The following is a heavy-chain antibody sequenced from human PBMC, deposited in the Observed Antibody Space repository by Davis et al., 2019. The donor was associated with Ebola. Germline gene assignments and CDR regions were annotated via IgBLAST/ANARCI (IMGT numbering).Heavy chain of an antibody. D-gene: IGHD1-14*01. V-gene: IGHV3-23*01. CDR1: GYTFRIHA. J-gene: IGHJ6*02. CDR3: ARGGETVTGTASHGMDV. Sequence: PGGSLRLSCAASGYTFRIHAMTRVRQAPGKGLEWVSALRGSGGLSYYADSVKGRFTISRDNSKNTLYLQMDSLTAEDTAVYYCARGGETVTGTASHGMDVWGQGTTVTVSS. CDR2: LRGSGGLS.